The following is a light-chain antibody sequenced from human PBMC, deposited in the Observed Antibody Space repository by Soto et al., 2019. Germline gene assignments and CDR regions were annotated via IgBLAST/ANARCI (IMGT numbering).Light chain of an antibody. CDR1: QTIIRY. J-gene: IGKJ3*01. CDR3: QQSYSTLFT. Sequence: DIQMTQSPSSLSASVGDRVTITCRASQTIIRYLNWYQQKPGRAPNLLIYAASSLHTGDPSRFSASGSGTEFTLTISSLQPEDSATYYCQQSYSTLFTFGPGTRVEIK. V-gene: IGKV1-39*01. CDR2: AAS.